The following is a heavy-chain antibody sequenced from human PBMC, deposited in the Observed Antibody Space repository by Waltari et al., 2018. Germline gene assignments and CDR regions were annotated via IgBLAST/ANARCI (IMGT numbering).Heavy chain of an antibody. D-gene: IGHD2-15*01. CDR2: IYYSGST. Sequence: QLQLQESGPGLVKPSETLSLTCTVSGGSISSSSYYWGWIRQPPGKGLEWIGSIYYSGSTYYNPSLKSRVTISVDTSKNQCSLKLSSVTAADTAVYYCASPSRGWVATNWFDPWGQGTLVTVSS. CDR3: ASPSRGWVATNWFDP. J-gene: IGHJ5*02. V-gene: IGHV4-39*07. CDR1: GGSISSSSYY.